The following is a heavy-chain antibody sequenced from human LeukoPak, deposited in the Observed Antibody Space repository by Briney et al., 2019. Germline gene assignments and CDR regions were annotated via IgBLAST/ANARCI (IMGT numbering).Heavy chain of an antibody. CDR3: ASDRVLGSGSLDN. CDR1: GFTFSSYW. CDR2: IRGDGYDT. D-gene: IGHD3-10*01. Sequence: GGSLRLSCAASGFTFSSYWMSWVRQAPGKGLVWVSRIRGDGYDTNYADSVEGRFTISRDNARHTLYLQMNSLRADDTAVYYCASDRVLGSGSLDNWGQGTLVTVSS. V-gene: IGHV3-74*01. J-gene: IGHJ4*02.